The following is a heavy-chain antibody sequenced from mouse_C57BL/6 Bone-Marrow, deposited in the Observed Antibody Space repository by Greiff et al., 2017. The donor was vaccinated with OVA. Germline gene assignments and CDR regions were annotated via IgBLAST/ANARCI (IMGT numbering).Heavy chain of an antibody. D-gene: IGHD1-1*01. CDR2: LNPNNGGT. CDR1: GYTFTDYY. CDR3: ARSPFTTDYFDY. V-gene: IGHV1-26*01. Sequence: EVQLQQSGPELVKPGASVKISCKASGYTFTDYYMNWVKQSHGKSLEWIGDLNPNNGGTSYNQKFKGKATLAVDKSSSTAYMELRSLTSEDSAVYYCARSPFTTDYFDYWGQGTTLTVSS. J-gene: IGHJ2*01.